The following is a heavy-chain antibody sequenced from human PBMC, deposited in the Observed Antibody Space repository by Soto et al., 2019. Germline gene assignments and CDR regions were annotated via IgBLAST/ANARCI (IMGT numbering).Heavy chain of an antibody. CDR3: AKDGTETSVLRFLEWLSLTDAFDI. CDR2: IKQDGSEK. D-gene: IGHD3-3*01. J-gene: IGHJ3*02. CDR1: GFTFSSYW. V-gene: IGHV3-7*01. Sequence: PGGSLRLSCAASGFTFSSYWMSWVRQAPGKGLEWVANIKQDGSEKYYVDSVKGRFTISRDNAKNSLYLQMNSLRAEDTAVYYCAKDGTETSVLRFLEWLSLTDAFDIWGQGTMVTVSS.